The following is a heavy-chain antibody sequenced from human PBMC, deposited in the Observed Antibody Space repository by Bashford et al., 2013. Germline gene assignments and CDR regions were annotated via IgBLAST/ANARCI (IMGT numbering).Heavy chain of an antibody. J-gene: IGHJ6*02. CDR1: GGSISSTNW. D-gene: IGHD5-12*01. Sequence: RPLLYSSETLSLTCAVSGGSISSTNWWSWVRQPQGRGWSGVGEVYHSGSTNYNPSLKSRVTISVDKSKNQFSLKLSSVTAADTAVYYCARLGGSHGMDVWGQGTTVTV. CDR3: ARLGGSHGMDV. V-gene: IGHV4-4*02. CDR2: VYHSGST.